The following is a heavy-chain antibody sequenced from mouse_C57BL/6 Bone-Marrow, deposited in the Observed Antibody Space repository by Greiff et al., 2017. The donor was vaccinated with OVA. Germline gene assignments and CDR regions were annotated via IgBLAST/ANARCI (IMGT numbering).Heavy chain of an antibody. CDR1: GYTFTSYG. J-gene: IGHJ4*01. D-gene: IGHD2-3*01. CDR3: ARGDGYYNYYAMGY. CDR2: IYPRSGNT. Sequence: QVQLQQSGAELARPGASVKLSCKASGYTFTSYGISWVKQRTGQGLEWIGEIYPRSGNTYYNEKFKGKATLTADKSSSTAYMELRSLTSEDSAVYFCARGDGYYNYYAMGYWGQGTSVTGSA. V-gene: IGHV1-81*01.